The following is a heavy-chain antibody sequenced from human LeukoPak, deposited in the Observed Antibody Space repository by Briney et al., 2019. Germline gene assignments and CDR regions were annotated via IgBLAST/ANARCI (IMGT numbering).Heavy chain of an antibody. Sequence: ASVKVCCKASGYTFTGYYMHWVRQAPGQGLEWMGWINPNSGGTDYAQKFQGWVTMTRDTSISTAYMELSRLRSDDTAVYYCARAKRGYSYGEYYFDYWGQGTLVTVSS. CDR2: INPNSGGT. CDR1: GYTFTGYY. J-gene: IGHJ4*02. CDR3: ARAKRGYSYGEYYFDY. D-gene: IGHD5-18*01. V-gene: IGHV1-2*04.